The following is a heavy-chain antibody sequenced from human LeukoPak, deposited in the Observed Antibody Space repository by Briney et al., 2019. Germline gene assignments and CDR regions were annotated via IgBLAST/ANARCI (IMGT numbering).Heavy chain of an antibody. CDR2: INPSGGST. V-gene: IGHV1-46*01. CDR3: ARQEYYYDSSGSFDY. D-gene: IGHD3-22*01. J-gene: IGHJ4*02. CDR1: GYTFTNFY. Sequence: ASVKVSCKTSGYTFTNFYMHWVRQAPGQGLEWMGIINPSGGSTSYAQKFQGRVTMTRDTSTSTVYMELSSLRSEDTAVYYCARQEYYYDSSGSFDYWGQGTLVTVSS.